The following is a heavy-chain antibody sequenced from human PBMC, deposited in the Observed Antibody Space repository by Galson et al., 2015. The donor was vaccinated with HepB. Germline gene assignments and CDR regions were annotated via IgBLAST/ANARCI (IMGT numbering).Heavy chain of an antibody. J-gene: IGHJ3*02. D-gene: IGHD2-2*02. CDR3: ARSRYRSSAACYNNAFDI. CDR1: GFSLSTGGVA. CDR2: IYWNGDK. V-gene: IGHV2-5*01. Sequence: ALVKPTQTLTLTCTFSGFSLSTGGVAVGWIRQPPGKALEWLAVIYWNGDKHYSPFLKSGLTTTDDTSTNQVVLTMTNMDPANTGTYYCARSRYRSSAACYNNAFDIWGQGTMVTVSS.